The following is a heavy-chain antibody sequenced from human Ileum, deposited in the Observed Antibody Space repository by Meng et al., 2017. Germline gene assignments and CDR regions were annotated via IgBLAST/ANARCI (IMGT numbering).Heavy chain of an antibody. Sequence: ESLKISCAASGFTFSGHVLTWVRQAPGKGLEWVSTLSGSGGSTFYSDSVNGRFTISRDSVKNTLYLQMSSLRAEGSAVYYCATRPPDSTRATPLDYWGQGTLVTVSS. D-gene: IGHD1-14*01. J-gene: IGHJ4*02. CDR1: GFTFSGHV. V-gene: IGHV3-23*01. CDR2: LSGSGGST. CDR3: ATRPPDSTRATPLDY.